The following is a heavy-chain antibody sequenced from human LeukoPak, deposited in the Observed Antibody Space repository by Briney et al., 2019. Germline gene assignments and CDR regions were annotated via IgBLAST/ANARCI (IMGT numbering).Heavy chain of an antibody. J-gene: IGHJ6*04. D-gene: IGHD1-1*01. Sequence: GGFLRLSCAASGFIVSSSYMTWVRQAPGKGLEWVSLIYIGNTTYYADSVKGRFTISRDNSKNTLYLQMNSLRAEDTALYYCARDNPTGVGVSMDVWGKGTMVTVSA. CDR2: IYIGNTT. CDR3: ARDNPTGVGVSMDV. CDR1: GFIVSSSY. V-gene: IGHV3-53*01.